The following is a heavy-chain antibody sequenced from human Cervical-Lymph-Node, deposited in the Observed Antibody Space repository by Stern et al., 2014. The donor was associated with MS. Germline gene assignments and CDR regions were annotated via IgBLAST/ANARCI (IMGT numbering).Heavy chain of an antibody. D-gene: IGHD2-15*01. J-gene: IGHJ6*02. CDR2: VNPSGAT. CDR3: AVRYCSGGRCYSVPDV. Sequence: QMQLVQSGSEVKKPGASVKVSCKDSEYTHNNYLIHWVRQAPGQRPDWMGVVNPSGATNYAQKVQDRVTMTTDASTSTFYMELSRLRSEDTAVYYCAVRYCSGGRCYSVPDVWGQGTTVIVSS. CDR1: EYTHNNYL. V-gene: IGHV1-46*02.